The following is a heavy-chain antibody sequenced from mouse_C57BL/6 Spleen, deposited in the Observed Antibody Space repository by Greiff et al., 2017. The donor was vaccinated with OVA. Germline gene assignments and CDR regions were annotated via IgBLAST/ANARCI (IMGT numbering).Heavy chain of an antibody. Sequence: QVHVKQPGAELVMPGASVKLSCKASGYTFTSYWMHWVKQRPGQGLEWIGEIDPSDSYTNYNQKFKGKSTLTVDKSSSTAYMQLSSLTSEDSAVYYCARGSSYGRYFDVWGTGTTVTVSS. CDR3: ARGSSYGRYFDV. J-gene: IGHJ1*03. V-gene: IGHV1-69*01. CDR2: IDPSDSYT. D-gene: IGHD1-1*01. CDR1: GYTFTSYW.